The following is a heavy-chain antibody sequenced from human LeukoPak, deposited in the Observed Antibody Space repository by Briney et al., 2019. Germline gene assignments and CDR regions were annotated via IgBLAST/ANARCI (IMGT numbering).Heavy chain of an antibody. Sequence: PSETLSLTCTVSGGSISNYYWSWLRQPPGKGLEWIGYIYFSGTTNINPSLKSRVTISVDMSKNQFSLKLSSVTAADTAVYYCAREDPQTTVPEGLDVWGQGTAVTVSS. D-gene: IGHD4-17*01. J-gene: IGHJ6*02. CDR2: IYFSGTT. V-gene: IGHV4-59*01. CDR1: GGSISNYY. CDR3: AREDPQTTVPEGLDV.